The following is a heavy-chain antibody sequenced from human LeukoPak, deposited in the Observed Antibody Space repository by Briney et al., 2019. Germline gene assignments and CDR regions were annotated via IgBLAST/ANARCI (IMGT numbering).Heavy chain of an antibody. D-gene: IGHD6-6*01. CDR2: IYYSGST. Sequence: SETLSLTCTVSGGSISSGGYYWSWIRQHPGKGLEWIGYIYYSGSTYYNPSLKSRVTISVDTSKNQFSLKLSSVTAADTAVYYCASVTRSSSSGFDYWGQGTLVTVSS. CDR1: GGSISSGGYY. V-gene: IGHV4-31*03. J-gene: IGHJ4*02. CDR3: ASVTRSSSSGFDY.